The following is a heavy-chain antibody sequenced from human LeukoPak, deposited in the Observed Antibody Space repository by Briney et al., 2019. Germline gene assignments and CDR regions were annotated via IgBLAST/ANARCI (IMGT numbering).Heavy chain of an antibody. Sequence: GGSLRLSCAASGFTFSSNYMSWVRQAPGKGLEWVSVIYSGGSTYYADSVKGRFTISRDNAKNSLYLQMNSLRAEDTAVYYCARGPVDSLNWFDPWGQGTLVTVSS. V-gene: IGHV3-53*01. CDR3: ARGPVDSLNWFDP. D-gene: IGHD5-12*01. J-gene: IGHJ5*02. CDR1: GFTFSSNY. CDR2: IYSGGST.